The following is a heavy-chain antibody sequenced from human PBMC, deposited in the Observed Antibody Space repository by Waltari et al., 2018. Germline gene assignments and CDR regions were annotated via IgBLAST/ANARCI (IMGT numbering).Heavy chain of an antibody. Sequence: QVHLQQWGAGLLKPSETLSLTCAVYGGPFSGYYWAWLRQPPGKGPEWIGEINRGGNINRTPSRKSRVIRSVDTSKNQVFLKLTSVTAADTAVYYCARAEQGGSAVGPDFQHWGQGTLVTVSS. CDR3: ARAEQGGSAVGPDFQH. V-gene: IGHV4-34*01. CDR2: INRGGNI. J-gene: IGHJ1*01. D-gene: IGHD1-26*01. CDR1: GGPFSGYY.